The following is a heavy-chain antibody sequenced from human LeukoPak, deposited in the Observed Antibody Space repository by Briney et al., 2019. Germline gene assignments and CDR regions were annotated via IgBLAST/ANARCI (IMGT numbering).Heavy chain of an antibody. D-gene: IGHD6-13*01. V-gene: IGHV3-21*01. Sequence: PGGSLRLSCAASGFTFSSYAMNWVRQAPGKGLEWVSSISSSSSYIYYADSVKGRFTISRDNAKNSLYLQMNSLRAEDTAVYYCAREIAAAGLGDYYYGMDVWGQGTTVTVSS. J-gene: IGHJ6*02. CDR2: ISSSSSYI. CDR3: AREIAAAGLGDYYYGMDV. CDR1: GFTFSSYA.